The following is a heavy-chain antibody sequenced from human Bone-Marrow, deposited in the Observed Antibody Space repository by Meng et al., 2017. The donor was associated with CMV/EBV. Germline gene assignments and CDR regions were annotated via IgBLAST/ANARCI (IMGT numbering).Heavy chain of an antibody. CDR1: GGSFSGYY. D-gene: IGHD3-10*01. CDR2: INHSGST. V-gene: IGHV4-34*01. Sequence: SETLSLTCAVYGGSFSGYYWSWIRQPPGKGLEWIGEINHSGSTNYNPSLKSRVPISVDTSKNQFSLKLSSVTAADTAVYYCATRGGLLWFGEPKGWFDPRGQGTLVTVSS. CDR3: ATRGGLLWFGEPKGWFDP. J-gene: IGHJ5*02.